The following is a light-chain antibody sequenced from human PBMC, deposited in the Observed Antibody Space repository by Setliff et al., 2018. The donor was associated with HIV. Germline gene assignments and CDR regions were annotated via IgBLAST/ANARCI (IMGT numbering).Light chain of an antibody. J-gene: IGKJ1*01. CDR1: QSVLYSSNNKNY. CDR2: WAS. Sequence: DIVMTQSPDSLAVSLGERATINCKSSQSVLYSSNNKNYLAWYQQKPGQPPKLLIYWASTRESGVPDRFSGSGSGADFTLTISSLQSEDVAVYYCQQHYSPPWTFGQGTKMDIK. V-gene: IGKV4-1*01. CDR3: QQHYSPPWT.